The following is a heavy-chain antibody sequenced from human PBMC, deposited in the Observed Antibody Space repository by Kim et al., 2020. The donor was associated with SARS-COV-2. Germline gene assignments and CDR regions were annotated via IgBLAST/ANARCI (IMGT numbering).Heavy chain of an antibody. CDR2: ISSSGDDT. CDR3: GKRNDSSGFYYVAFD. Sequence: GGSLRLSCSTSGFKFDIYAMNWVRQVPGKGLECVSVISSSGDDTYYADSVKGRFTISRDNSKNMSYLQMNRLRAEDTAMYYCGKRNDSSGFYYVAFD. V-gene: IGHV3-23*01. CDR1: GFKFDIYA. D-gene: IGHD3-22*01. J-gene: IGHJ4*01.